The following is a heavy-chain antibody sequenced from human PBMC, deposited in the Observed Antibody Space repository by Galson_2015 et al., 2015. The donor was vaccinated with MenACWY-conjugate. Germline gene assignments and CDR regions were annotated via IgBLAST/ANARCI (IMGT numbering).Heavy chain of an antibody. J-gene: IGHJ4*02. CDR2: ISNDGNTQ. V-gene: IGHV3-30-3*01. Sequence: SGFSFRTYAMHWARQAPGKGLEWVAVISNDGNTQYYVDSVKGRFTTSRDNSKNTLYLQMNSLRAEDTAVCYCARALSQKIIVAGYWGQGTLVTVSS. CDR3: ARALSQKIIVAGY. D-gene: IGHD3-16*02. CDR1: GFSFRTYA.